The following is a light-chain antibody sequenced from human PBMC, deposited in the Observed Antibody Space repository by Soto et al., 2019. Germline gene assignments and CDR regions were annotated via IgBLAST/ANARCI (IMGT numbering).Light chain of an antibody. Sequence: IQVTQSNSPLSASVGDRFTITCRASQNIDDYLAWYQQKPGKTPKLLIYDASNLQSGVPSRFSGSGSGTEFTLIISSLQPDDFATYYCQQYNSYWMFGLGTKVDIK. V-gene: IGKV1-5*01. CDR2: DAS. CDR3: QQYNSYWM. CDR1: QNIDDY. J-gene: IGKJ1*01.